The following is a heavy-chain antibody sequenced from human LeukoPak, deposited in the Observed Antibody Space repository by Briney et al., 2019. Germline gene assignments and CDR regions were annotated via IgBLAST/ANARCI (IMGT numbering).Heavy chain of an antibody. CDR2: ISYDGSNK. Sequence: GRSLRLSCAASGFTFSSYGMHWVRQAPGKGLEWVAVISYDGSNKYYADSVKGRFTISRDNSKNTLYLQMNSLRAEDTAVYYCAKARIWYYDSSGSAFDYWGQGTLVTVSS. V-gene: IGHV3-30*18. J-gene: IGHJ4*02. CDR1: GFTFSSYG. CDR3: AKARIWYYDSSGSAFDY. D-gene: IGHD3-22*01.